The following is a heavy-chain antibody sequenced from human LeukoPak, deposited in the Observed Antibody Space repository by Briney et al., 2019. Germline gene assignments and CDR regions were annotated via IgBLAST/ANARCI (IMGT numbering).Heavy chain of an antibody. D-gene: IGHD2-2*01. CDR2: ISWNSGRK. CDR1: GFTFDDYA. CDR3: AKCLSTSCQGAFDY. Sequence: GGSLRLSCAASGFTFDDYAMHWVRQAPGKGLEWVSGISWNSGRKDYADSVEGRFTISRDNAKNSLYLQMNSLRVEDTALYYCAKCLSTSCQGAFDYWGQGTLVTVSS. V-gene: IGHV3-9*01. J-gene: IGHJ4*02.